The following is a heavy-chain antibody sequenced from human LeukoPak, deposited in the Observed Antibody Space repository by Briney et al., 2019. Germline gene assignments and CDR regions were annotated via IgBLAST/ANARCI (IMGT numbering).Heavy chain of an antibody. V-gene: IGHV3-23*01. D-gene: IGHD6-19*01. Sequence: PGGSLKLSCAASGFTFSSYAMSWVRQSPGRGLEWVSAITGSGGGTSYADSVKGRFTISRDNSKNTLYLQMNRLRADDTAVYYCARRGYASGWLDFWGQGTLVTVSS. CDR3: ARRGYASGWLDF. J-gene: IGHJ4*02. CDR2: ITGSGGGT. CDR1: GFTFSSYA.